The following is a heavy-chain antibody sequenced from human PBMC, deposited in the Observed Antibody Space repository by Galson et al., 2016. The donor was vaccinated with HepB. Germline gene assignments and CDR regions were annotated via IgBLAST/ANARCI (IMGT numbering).Heavy chain of an antibody. CDR2: VYYDGRT. Sequence: SETLSLTCSVSGSSIRNRSFYWGWIRQPPGKGLERIGSVYYDGRTYHNPSLKSRLTMSIDTSKNQFSLELNSVTAADTAVYYCARLMGFDSSGLWGQGTLVIVS. CDR1: GSSIRNRSFY. V-gene: IGHV4-39*01. J-gene: IGHJ4*02. D-gene: IGHD3-22*01. CDR3: ARLMGFDSSGL.